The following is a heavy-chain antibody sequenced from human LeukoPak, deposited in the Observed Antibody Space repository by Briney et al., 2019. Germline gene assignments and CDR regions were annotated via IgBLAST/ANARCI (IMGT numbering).Heavy chain of an antibody. D-gene: IGHD2-2*01. CDR1: GGSISSGGYY. V-gene: IGHV4-31*03. Sequence: PSETLSFTCTVSGGSISSGGYYWSWIRQHPGKGLEWIGYIYYSGSTYYNPSLKSRVTISVDTSKNQFSLKLSSVTAADTAVYYCARDLWDCSSTSCYYYGMDVWGQGTTVTVSS. CDR3: ARDLWDCSSTSCYYYGMDV. CDR2: IYYSGST. J-gene: IGHJ6*02.